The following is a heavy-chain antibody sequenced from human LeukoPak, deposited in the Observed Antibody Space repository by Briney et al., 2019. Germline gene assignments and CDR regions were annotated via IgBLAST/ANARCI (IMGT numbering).Heavy chain of an antibody. J-gene: IGHJ3*02. V-gene: IGHV3-9*01. CDR3: AKALLRYTYHDAFDI. CDR1: GFTFDDYA. D-gene: IGHD5-18*01. CDR2: ISWNSGNI. Sequence: PGRSLRLSCEASGFTFDDYAMHWVRQPPGKGLEWVSGISWNSGNIGYADSVKGRFTISRDNAKNSLYLQMNSLGAEDTALYYCAKALLRYTYHDAFDIWGQGTLVTVSS.